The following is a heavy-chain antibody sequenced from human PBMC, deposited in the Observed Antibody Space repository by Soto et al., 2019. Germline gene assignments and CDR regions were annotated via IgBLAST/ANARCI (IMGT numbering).Heavy chain of an antibody. Sequence: QVQLVQSGAEVKKPGSSVKVSCKASGGTFSNYTISWVRQAPGQGLEWMGRIIPILNIANYAQRFQGRVTITADKSTTTAYMELGSLRSEDTAVYYCARVSEMGTVTEGFYYYMDVWGKGTTVTVSS. CDR2: IIPILNIA. CDR3: ARVSEMGTVTEGFYYYMDV. J-gene: IGHJ6*03. CDR1: GGTFSNYT. V-gene: IGHV1-69*02. D-gene: IGHD4-17*01.